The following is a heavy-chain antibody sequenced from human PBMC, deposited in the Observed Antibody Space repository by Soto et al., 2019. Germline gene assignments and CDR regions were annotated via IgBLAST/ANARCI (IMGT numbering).Heavy chain of an antibody. Sequence: QVQLQESGPGLVKPSETLSLTCAVSGDSISSYYCMWIRQTPGKGLESIGYLYYGRSANYNPSHKSRVTLSVDTSTNQCSLTLSSMTAADTAVYYCALRSMAVVPEYWGQGTLVTVSS. V-gene: IGHV4-59*01. CDR1: GDSISSYY. CDR3: ALRSMAVVPEY. J-gene: IGHJ4*02. CDR2: LYYGRSA. D-gene: IGHD3-22*01.